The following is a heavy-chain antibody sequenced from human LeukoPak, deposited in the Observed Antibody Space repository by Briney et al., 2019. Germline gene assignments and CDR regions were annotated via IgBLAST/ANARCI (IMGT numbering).Heavy chain of an antibody. V-gene: IGHV5-51*01. Sequence: PGESLKISCEGSGYNFNNYWIAWVSQMPGKGLEWMGIIYPGDSDTRYSPSFQGQVTISADKSISTAYLQWSSLKASDTAMYYCARHDYGDYAHDYWGQGTLVTVSS. J-gene: IGHJ4*02. CDR2: IYPGDSDT. D-gene: IGHD4-17*01. CDR3: ARHDYGDYAHDY. CDR1: GYNFNNYW.